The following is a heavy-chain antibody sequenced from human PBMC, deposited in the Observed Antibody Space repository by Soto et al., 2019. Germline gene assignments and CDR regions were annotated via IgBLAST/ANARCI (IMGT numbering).Heavy chain of an antibody. J-gene: IGHJ6*03. CDR1: GGSISSYY. V-gene: IGHV4-59*01. D-gene: IGHD6-13*01. CDR3: ARDRRSRAAAGNYYYYMDV. Sequence: SATLSLTCTVSGGSISSYYWSWIRQPPGKGLEWNGYIYYSGSTNYNPSLKSRVTISVDTSKNQFSLKLSSVTAADTAVYYCARDRRSRAAAGNYYYYMDVWGKGTTVTVSS. CDR2: IYYSGST.